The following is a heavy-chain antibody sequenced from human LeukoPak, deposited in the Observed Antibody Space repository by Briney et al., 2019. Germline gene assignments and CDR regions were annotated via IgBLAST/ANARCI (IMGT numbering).Heavy chain of an antibody. CDR1: GYTFTGYY. Sequence: ASAKVSCKASGYTFTGYYMHWVRQAPGQGLEWMGWINPNSGGTNYAQKFQGRVTMTRDTSISTAYMELSRLRSDDTAVYYCARSFRVIASGYVNGPSGWFVDPWGQGTLVTVSS. CDR2: INPNSGGT. D-gene: IGHD5-12*01. CDR3: ARSFRVIASGYVNGPSGWFVDP. J-gene: IGHJ5*02. V-gene: IGHV1-2*02.